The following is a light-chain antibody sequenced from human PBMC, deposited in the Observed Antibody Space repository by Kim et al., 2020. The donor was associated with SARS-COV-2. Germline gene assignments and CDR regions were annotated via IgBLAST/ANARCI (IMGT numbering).Light chain of an antibody. CDR3: MQALQTSPT. CDR2: LGS. J-gene: IGKJ3*01. CDR1: QSLLHSTGYSY. V-gene: IGKV2-28*01. Sequence: PSFLSCRSSQSLLHSTGYSYFDLFLQKPGQSPQLLIYLGSNRASGIPDRFSGSGSGTDFTLKISRVEAEDVWVYYCMQALQTSPTFGPGTKVDIK.